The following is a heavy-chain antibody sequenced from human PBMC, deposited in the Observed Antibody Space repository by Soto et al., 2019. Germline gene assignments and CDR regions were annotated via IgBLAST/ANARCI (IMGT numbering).Heavy chain of an antibody. CDR1: GYTFTSYG. Sequence: QVQLEQSGAEVKKPGASVKVSCKASGYTFTSYGISWVRQAPGQGLEWMGWISAYNGKTNYAQKLQGRVTMTTDTSTSTAYMELRSLISDDTAVDYCARLTMAQDAFDIWGQGTMVTVSS. D-gene: IGHD3-10*01. CDR3: ARLTMAQDAFDI. V-gene: IGHV1-18*01. CDR2: ISAYNGKT. J-gene: IGHJ3*02.